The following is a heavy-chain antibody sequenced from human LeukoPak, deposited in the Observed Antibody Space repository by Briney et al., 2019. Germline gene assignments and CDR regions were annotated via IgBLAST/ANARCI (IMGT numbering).Heavy chain of an antibody. Sequence: PSETLSLTCTVSGGSISSYYWSWIRRPPGKGLEWIGYIYYSGSTNYNPSLKSRVTISVDTSTNQFSLKLSSVTAADTAVYYCARVDVSGSIDYWGQGTLVTVSS. D-gene: IGHD3-10*01. V-gene: IGHV4-59*01. CDR2: IYYSGST. CDR1: GGSISSYY. CDR3: ARVDVSGSIDY. J-gene: IGHJ4*02.